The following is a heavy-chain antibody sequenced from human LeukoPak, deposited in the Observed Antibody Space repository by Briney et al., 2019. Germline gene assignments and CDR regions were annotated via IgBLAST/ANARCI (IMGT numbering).Heavy chain of an antibody. V-gene: IGHV4-34*01. Sequence: PSETLSLTCAVYGGSFSGYYWSWIRQPPGKGLEWIGEINHSGSTNYNPSLKSRVTISVDTSKNQFSLKLSSVTAADTAVYYCARDDLAARRLGYWGQGTLVTVSS. J-gene: IGHJ4*02. CDR2: INHSGST. CDR3: ARDDLAARRLGY. CDR1: GGSFSGYY. D-gene: IGHD6-6*01.